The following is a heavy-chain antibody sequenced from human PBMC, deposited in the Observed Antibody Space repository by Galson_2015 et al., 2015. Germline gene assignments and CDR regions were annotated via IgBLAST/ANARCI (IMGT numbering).Heavy chain of an antibody. V-gene: IGHV3-21*01. J-gene: IGHJ5*02. D-gene: IGHD6-19*01. CDR2: ISSSSSYI. CDR3: ARDDAVAGTNDWFDP. Sequence: SLRLSCAASGFTFSSYSMNWVRQAPGKGLEWVSSISSSSSYIYYADSVKGRFTISRDNAKNSLYLQMNSLRAEDTAVYYCARDDAVAGTNDWFDPWGQGTLVTVSS. CDR1: GFTFSSYS.